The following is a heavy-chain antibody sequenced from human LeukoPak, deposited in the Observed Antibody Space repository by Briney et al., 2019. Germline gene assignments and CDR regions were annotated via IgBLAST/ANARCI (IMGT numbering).Heavy chain of an antibody. J-gene: IGHJ5*02. Sequence: GGSLRLSCAASGFTFSSYVMSWVRQAPGKGLEWVSSIYSDGNTYYADSVKGRFTISRDSSRNTLYLQMNSLRVEDSAVYYCAGDTHSSSWYDHWGQGTLVTVSS. CDR2: IYSDGNT. CDR3: AGDTHSSSWYDH. V-gene: IGHV3-23*05. CDR1: GFTFSSYV. D-gene: IGHD6-13*01.